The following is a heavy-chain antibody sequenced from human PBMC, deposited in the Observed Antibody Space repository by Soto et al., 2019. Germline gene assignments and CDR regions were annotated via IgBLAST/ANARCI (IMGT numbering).Heavy chain of an antibody. D-gene: IGHD2-15*01. J-gene: IGHJ6*02. CDR3: VRGRSDSLMDV. V-gene: IGHV3-48*02. Sequence: PGGSLRLSCGASGFTFSSYAMSWVRQAPGKGLEWVSYISYSRATIYYADSVKGRFTISRDDAKNSLYLQMNSLRDDDTAVYYCVRGRSDSLMDVWGQGTTVTVSS. CDR1: GFTFSSYA. CDR2: ISYSRATI.